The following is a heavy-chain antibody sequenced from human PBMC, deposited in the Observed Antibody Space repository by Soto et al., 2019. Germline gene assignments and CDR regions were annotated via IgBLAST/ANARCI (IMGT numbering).Heavy chain of an antibody. D-gene: IGHD2-2*01. CDR3: ASGGYCSSTSCVPHWLDP. CDR2: ISGSGGST. V-gene: IGHV3-23*01. CDR1: GFTFSSYA. J-gene: IGHJ5*02. Sequence: GGSLRLSCAASGFTFSSYAMSWVRQAPGKGLEWVSAISGSGGSTYYADSVKGRFTISRDNSKNTLYLQMNRLRAEDTAVYYCASGGYCSSTSCVPHWLDPWGQGTLVTVYS.